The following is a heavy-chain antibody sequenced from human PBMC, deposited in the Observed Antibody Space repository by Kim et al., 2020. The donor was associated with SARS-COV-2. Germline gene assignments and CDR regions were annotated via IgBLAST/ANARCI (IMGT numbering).Heavy chain of an antibody. D-gene: IGHD3-9*01. CDR3: ARLREKLRYFDWAWRFDP. CDR1: GYSFTSYW. J-gene: IGHJ5*02. CDR2: IYPGDSDT. V-gene: IGHV5-51*01. Sequence: GESLKISCKGSGYSFTSYWIGWVRQMPGKGLEWMGIIYPGDSDTRYSPSFQGQGTISADKSISTAYLQWSSLKASDTAMYYCARLREKLRYFDWAWRFDPWGQGTLVTVSS.